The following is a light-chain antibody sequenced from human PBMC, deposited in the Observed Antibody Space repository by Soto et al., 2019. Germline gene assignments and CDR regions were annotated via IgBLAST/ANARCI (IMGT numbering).Light chain of an antibody. CDR2: GAS. CDR1: QSVSSSY. J-gene: IGKJ1*01. Sequence: EIVLTQSPGTLSMSAGERATLSCGASQSVSSSYLAWYQQKPGQAPRLLISGASRRATGIPDRFSGSGSGTDFTLAISCLEPGDFAVYYCQRYASFLRTLGRGTMVEIK. CDR3: QRYASFLRT. V-gene: IGKV3-20*01.